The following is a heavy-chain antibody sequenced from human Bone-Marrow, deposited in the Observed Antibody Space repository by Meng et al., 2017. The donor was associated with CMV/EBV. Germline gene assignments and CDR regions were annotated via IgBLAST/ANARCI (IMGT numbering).Heavy chain of an antibody. CDR1: NAW. J-gene: IGHJ5*02. V-gene: IGHV3-15*01. D-gene: IGHD2-15*01. Sequence: NAWMSWVRQAPGKGLEWVGRINSKTDGGTTDYAAPVKGRFTISRDDSKNTLYLQMNSLKTEDTAVYYCTTGPAYCSGGSCYSFWFDPWGQGTLVTVSS. CDR3: TTGPAYCSGGSCYSFWFDP. CDR2: INSKTDGGTT.